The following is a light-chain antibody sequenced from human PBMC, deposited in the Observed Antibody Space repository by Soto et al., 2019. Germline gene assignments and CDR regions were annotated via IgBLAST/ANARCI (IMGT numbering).Light chain of an antibody. J-gene: IGLJ1*01. V-gene: IGLV2-14*01. CDR1: SSDVGGYNY. CDR3: SSYTSTNTLAV. CDR2: EVS. Sequence: QSALTQPASVSGSPGQSITISCTGTSSDVGGYNYVSWYQQHAGFAPKLIIYEVSNRPSGVSNRFSGSKSSDTASLTISGLQAEDEADYYCSSYTSTNTLAVFGTGTKVTVL.